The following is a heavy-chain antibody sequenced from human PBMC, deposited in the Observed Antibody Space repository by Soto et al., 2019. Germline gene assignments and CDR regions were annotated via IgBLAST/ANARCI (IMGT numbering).Heavy chain of an antibody. Sequence: GGSLRLSCAASGFTFSSYGMHWVRQAPGKGLEWVAVIWYDGSNKYYADSVKGRFTISRDNSKNTLYLQMNSLRAEDTAVYYCARGGAFRGPEALDYWGQGTLVTVSS. CDR3: ARGGAFRGPEALDY. D-gene: IGHD3-16*01. V-gene: IGHV3-33*01. CDR1: GFTFSSYG. CDR2: IWYDGSNK. J-gene: IGHJ4*02.